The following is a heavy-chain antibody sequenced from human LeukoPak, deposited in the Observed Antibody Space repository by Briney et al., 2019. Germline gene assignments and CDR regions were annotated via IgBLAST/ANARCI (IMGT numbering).Heavy chain of an antibody. Sequence: SETLSLTCTVSGGSISSYYWSWIRQPPGKGLEWTGSIYHSGSTYYNPSLKSRVTISVDTSKNQFSLKLSSVTAADTAVYYCARARDGYNYYYWGQGTLVTVSS. D-gene: IGHD5-24*01. J-gene: IGHJ4*02. V-gene: IGHV4-59*08. CDR3: ARARDGYNYYY. CDR2: IYHSGST. CDR1: GGSISSYY.